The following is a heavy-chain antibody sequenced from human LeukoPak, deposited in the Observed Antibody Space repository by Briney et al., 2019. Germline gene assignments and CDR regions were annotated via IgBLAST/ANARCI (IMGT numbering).Heavy chain of an antibody. Sequence: PSETLFLTCTVPGYSIRTGYYWAWIRQPPGKGLVWIGTFYHGGRTYYNPSLKSRVTLSVDTSKNEFTLKLTSVTAADTAVYYCATTTEGGYTYGYFYYYYMDVWGKGTTVTISS. J-gene: IGHJ6*03. V-gene: IGHV4-38-2*02. CDR2: FYHGGRT. D-gene: IGHD5-18*01. CDR3: ATTTEGGYTYGYFYYYYMDV. CDR1: GYSIRTGYY.